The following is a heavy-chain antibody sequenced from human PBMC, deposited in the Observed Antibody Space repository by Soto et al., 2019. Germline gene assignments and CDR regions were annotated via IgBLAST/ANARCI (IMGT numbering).Heavy chain of an antibody. CDR2: ISSSGSTI. CDR1: GFTFSDYY. CDR3: ARSFGSGWYAFDS. V-gene: IGHV3-11*01. J-gene: IGHJ3*02. D-gene: IGHD6-19*01. Sequence: PGGSLRLSCAASGFTFSDYYMSWIRQAPGKGLEWVSYISSSGSTIYYADSVKGRFTISGDNAKNSLYLQMNSLRAEDTAVYYGARSFGSGWYAFDSWGQGTMVTVSS.